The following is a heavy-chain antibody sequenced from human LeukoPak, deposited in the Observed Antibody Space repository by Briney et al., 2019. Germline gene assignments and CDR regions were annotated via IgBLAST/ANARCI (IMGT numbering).Heavy chain of an antibody. CDR2: IIPILGIA. D-gene: IGHD4/OR15-4a*01. V-gene: IGHV1-69*04. CDR1: GGTFSSYA. Sequence: SVKVSCKASGGTFSSYAISWVRQAPGQGLEWMGRIIPILGIANYAQEFQGRVTITADKSTSTAYMELSSLRSEDTAVYYCARDGDYGGDYWGQGTLVTVSS. CDR3: ARDGDYGGDY. J-gene: IGHJ4*02.